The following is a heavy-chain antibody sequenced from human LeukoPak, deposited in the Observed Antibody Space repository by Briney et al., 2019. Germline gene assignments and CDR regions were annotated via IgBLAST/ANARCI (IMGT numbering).Heavy chain of an antibody. CDR3: ARETSLAGFASGLGFNY. Sequence: SETLSLTCNVSGGTVSNYYWSWIRQPPGKGLEWIGYIYYSERTNYNPSFKSRVTILVDTSKNQFSLELTSVTAADTATYYCARETSLAGFASGLGFNYWGQGILVTVSS. D-gene: IGHD6-19*01. V-gene: IGHV4-59*02. CDR1: GGTVSNYY. J-gene: IGHJ4*02. CDR2: IYYSERT.